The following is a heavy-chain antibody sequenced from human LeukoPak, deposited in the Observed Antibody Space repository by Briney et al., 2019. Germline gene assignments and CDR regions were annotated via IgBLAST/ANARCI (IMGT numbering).Heavy chain of an antibody. CDR3: ARVQAYQLLYAFDI. Sequence: GGSLRLSCAASGFTFSSYWMHWVRQAPGKGLVWVSRINSDGSSTSYADSVRGRFSISRDNAKNSLYLQMNSLRDEDTAVYYCARVQAYQLLYAFDIWGQGTMVTVSS. J-gene: IGHJ3*02. V-gene: IGHV3-74*01. CDR1: GFTFSSYW. D-gene: IGHD2-2*01. CDR2: INSDGSST.